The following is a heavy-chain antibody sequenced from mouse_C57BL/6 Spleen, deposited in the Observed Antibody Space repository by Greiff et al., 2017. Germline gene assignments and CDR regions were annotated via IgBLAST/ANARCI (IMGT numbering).Heavy chain of an antibody. D-gene: IGHD2-4*01. Sequence: QVHVKQPGAELVKPGASVKMSCKASGYTFTSYWITWVKQRPGQGLEWIGDICPGSGSPNYNEKFKSKATLTVDTSSSTAYMQLSSLTSEDSAVYYCARRDDYYDEDYFDYWGQGTTLTVSS. CDR2: ICPGSGSP. V-gene: IGHV1-55*01. CDR1: GYTFTSYW. CDR3: ARRDDYYDEDYFDY. J-gene: IGHJ2*01.